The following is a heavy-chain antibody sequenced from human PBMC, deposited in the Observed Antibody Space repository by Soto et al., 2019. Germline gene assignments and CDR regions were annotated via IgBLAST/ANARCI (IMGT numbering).Heavy chain of an antibody. CDR3: ATAEVDH. CDR2: VISDGNTI. CDR1: GFTFGNHW. Sequence: LRLSCAASGFTFGNHWMHWVRQAPGKGLEWVSRVISDGNTIDYADSVKGRFTVSRDNAKSTLYLQMNSLRAEDTAVYYCATAEVDHWGPGTLVTVSS. J-gene: IGHJ5*02. V-gene: IGHV3-74*01.